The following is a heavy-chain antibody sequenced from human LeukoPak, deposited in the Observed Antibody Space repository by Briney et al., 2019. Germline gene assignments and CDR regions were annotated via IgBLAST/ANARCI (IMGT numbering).Heavy chain of an antibody. CDR2: IRYDGSNK. J-gene: IGHJ5*02. CDR1: GFTFSSYG. V-gene: IGHV3-30*02. CDR3: AKWAYSSGWYVHWFDP. D-gene: IGHD6-19*01. Sequence: GGSLRLSCAASGFTFSSYGMHWVRQAPGKGLEWVAFIRYDGSNKYYADSVKGRFTISRDNSKNTLYLQMSSLRAEDTAVYYCAKWAYSSGWYVHWFDPWGQGTLVTVSS.